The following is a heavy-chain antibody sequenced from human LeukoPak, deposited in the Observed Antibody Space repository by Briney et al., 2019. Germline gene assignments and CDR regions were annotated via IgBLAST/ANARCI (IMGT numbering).Heavy chain of an antibody. CDR3: ARRSGVLDSRDSRYYFDH. D-gene: IGHD3-22*01. Sequence: SQTLSLTCIVSGGSISSHYWSWIRQPPGKGLEYIGYIYYSGSTDYNPFLKSRVTISLDTSKNQFSLNLTSVSAADTAVYYCARRSGVLDSRDSRYYFDHWGQGTLVTVSS. V-gene: IGHV4-59*11. CDR1: GGSISSHY. CDR2: IYYSGST. J-gene: IGHJ4*02.